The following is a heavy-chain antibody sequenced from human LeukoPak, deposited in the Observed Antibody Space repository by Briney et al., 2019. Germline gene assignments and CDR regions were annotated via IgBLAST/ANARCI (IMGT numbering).Heavy chain of an antibody. CDR2: FDPEDGET. Sequence: ASVKVSCKASGGTFSSYAISWVRQAPGKGLEWMGGFDPEDGETIYAQKFQGRVTMTEDTSTDTAYMELSSLRSEDTAVYYCATQALGYCSSTSCSDAFDIWGQGTMVTVSS. D-gene: IGHD2-2*01. V-gene: IGHV1-24*01. J-gene: IGHJ3*02. CDR3: ATQALGYCSSTSCSDAFDI. CDR1: GGTFSSYA.